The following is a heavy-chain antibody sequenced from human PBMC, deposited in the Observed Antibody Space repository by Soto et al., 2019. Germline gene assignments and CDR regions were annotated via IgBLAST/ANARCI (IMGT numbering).Heavy chain of an antibody. CDR3: ARNLDLIGPLNWFDP. D-gene: IGHD2-15*01. V-gene: IGHV4-39*01. CDR2: INHSGST. J-gene: IGHJ5*02. CDR1: GCSISSSIYY. Sequence: SETLSLTCTFSGCSISSSIYYWGWIRQPPGKGLEWIGKINHSGSTNYNPSLKSRVTIDPDTSKNQFSLHLNSVTPEDTAVYYCARNLDLIGPLNWFDPWGQGTLVTVSS.